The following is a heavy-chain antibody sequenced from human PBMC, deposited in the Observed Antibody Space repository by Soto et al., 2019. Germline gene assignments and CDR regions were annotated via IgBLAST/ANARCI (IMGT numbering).Heavy chain of an antibody. V-gene: IGHV4-34*01. CDR3: ARDIITVIGGEIYYYVGMDV. CDR2: INQSGTT. CDR1: GGSFREYY. D-gene: IGHD3-10*01. Sequence: VDLPQWGAGVLRPSETLSLTCAVNGGSFREYYWSWLRQPPGKGLEWIGEINQSGTTHYNPSLKRRINISIDTSKNQFSLYLTSVTAADTATYYCARDIITVIGGEIYYYVGMDVWGQGTTVTVSS. J-gene: IGHJ6*02.